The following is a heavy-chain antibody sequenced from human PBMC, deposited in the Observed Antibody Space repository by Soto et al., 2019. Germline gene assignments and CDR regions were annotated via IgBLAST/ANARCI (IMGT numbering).Heavy chain of an antibody. CDR3: AEGSGGSRPYYFDC. CDR2: ISPSGGYT. Sequence: EVQLLEPGGGLVQPGGSLRLSCVASGFTFTDYAMSWVRLPPGKGLEWVSAISPSGGYTYYADSVKGRFTISTDNSNNTLYVQRNSLRAEDTAVYYCAEGSGGSRPYYFDCWVHGTLVAVST. V-gene: IGHV3-23*01. CDR1: GFTFTDYA. J-gene: IGHJ4*01. D-gene: IGHD2-15*01.